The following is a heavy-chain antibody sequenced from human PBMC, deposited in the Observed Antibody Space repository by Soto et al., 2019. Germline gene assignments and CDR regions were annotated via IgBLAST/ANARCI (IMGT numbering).Heavy chain of an antibody. V-gene: IGHV3-30*18. CDR2: ISYDGSNK. J-gene: IGHJ3*02. D-gene: IGHD1-1*01. CDR1: GFTFSSYG. CDR3: AKDLRPLQSDPDDDFDI. Sequence: QVQLVESGGGVVQPGRSLRLSCAASGFTFSSYGMHWVSQAPGKGLEWVAVISYDGSNKYYADSVKGRFTISRDNSKNTLYLQMNSLRTEDTAVYYCAKDLRPLQSDPDDDFDIWGQGTMGTVSS.